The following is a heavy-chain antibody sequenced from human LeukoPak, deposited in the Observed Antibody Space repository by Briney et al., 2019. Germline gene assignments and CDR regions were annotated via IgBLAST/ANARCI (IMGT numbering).Heavy chain of an antibody. CDR2: ISWNSGSI. D-gene: IGHD4-17*01. Sequence: PGRSLRLSRAASGFTFDDYAMHWVRQAPGKGLEWVSGISWNSGSIGYADSVKGRFTISRDNAKNSLYLQMNSLRAEDTALYYCAKDSDYGDYWDWGQGTLVTVSS. V-gene: IGHV3-9*01. CDR3: AKDSDYGDYWD. CDR1: GFTFDDYA. J-gene: IGHJ4*02.